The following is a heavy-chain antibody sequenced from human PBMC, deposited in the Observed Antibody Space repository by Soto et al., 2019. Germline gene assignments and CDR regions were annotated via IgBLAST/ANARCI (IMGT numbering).Heavy chain of an antibody. V-gene: IGHV1-18*04. J-gene: IGHJ5*02. CDR2: ISTYNGNT. Sequence: GASVKVSCKAYGYTFLSYGITWVRQAPGQGLEWMGWISTYNGNTNYADKFQDRLTMTADTSTNTAYLDLRSLRSEDTAMYFCGRLTITFGAVIAYNWFDPWGQGTLVTVSS. CDR1: GYTFLSYG. D-gene: IGHD3-16*02. CDR3: GRLTITFGAVIAYNWFDP.